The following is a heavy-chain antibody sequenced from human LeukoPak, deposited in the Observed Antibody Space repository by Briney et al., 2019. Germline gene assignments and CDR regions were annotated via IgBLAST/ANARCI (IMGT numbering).Heavy chain of an antibody. Sequence: SVKVSCKASGFTFTSSAMQWVRQARGQRLEWIGWIVVGSGNTNYAQKFQERVTITRDMSTSTAYMELSSLRSEDTAVYYCAAAYGSGSSTRLDYWGQGTLVTVSS. CDR1: GFTFTSSA. D-gene: IGHD3-10*01. J-gene: IGHJ4*02. CDR3: AAAYGSGSSTRLDY. V-gene: IGHV1-58*02. CDR2: IVVGSGNT.